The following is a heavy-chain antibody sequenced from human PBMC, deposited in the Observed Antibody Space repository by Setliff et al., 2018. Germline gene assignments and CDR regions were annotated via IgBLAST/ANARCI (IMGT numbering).Heavy chain of an antibody. V-gene: IGHV4-59*11. CDR1: GGSISHHY. D-gene: IGHD3-10*01. J-gene: IGHJ6*03. CDR3: ARALLWFGEGMDV. CDR2: MYNSGNT. Sequence: SETLSLTCTVSGGSISHHYWSWIRQPPGKGLEWVGYMYNSGNTNYNPSLRRRVAISVDKSKNQFSLKLSSVTAADTAVYYCARALLWFGEGMDVWGKGTTVTV.